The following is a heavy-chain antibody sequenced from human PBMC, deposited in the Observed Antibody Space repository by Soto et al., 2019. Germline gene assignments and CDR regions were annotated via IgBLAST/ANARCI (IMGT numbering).Heavy chain of an antibody. CDR3: ARDHDFYDILTGYYPY. J-gene: IGHJ4*02. CDR1: GGTFSSYA. Sequence: GASVKVSCKASGGTFSSYAISWVRQAPGQGLEWMGGIIPIFGTANYAQKFQGRVTITADESTSTAYMELSSLRSEDTAVYYCARDHDFYDILTGYYPYWGQGNLVTVSS. CDR2: IIPIFGTA. D-gene: IGHD3-9*01. V-gene: IGHV1-69*13.